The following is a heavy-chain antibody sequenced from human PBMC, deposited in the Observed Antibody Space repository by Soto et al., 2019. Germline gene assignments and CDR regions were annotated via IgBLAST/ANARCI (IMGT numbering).Heavy chain of an antibody. CDR3: ARGDDWYFDL. D-gene: IGHD3-3*01. CDR2: MNPHSGNT. J-gene: IGHJ2*01. CDR1: GYTFTSDD. Sequence: QVQLVQSGAEVKKPGASVKVSCKASGYTFTSDDINWVRQATGQGLEWMGWMNPHSGNTGYAEKFQGRVTMTRNTSISTAYMEMSSLRSEDTAVYFWARGDDWYFDLWGRGTLVTVSS. V-gene: IGHV1-8*01.